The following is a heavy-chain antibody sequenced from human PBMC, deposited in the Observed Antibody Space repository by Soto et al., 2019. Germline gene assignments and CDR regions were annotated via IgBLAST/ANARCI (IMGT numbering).Heavy chain of an antibody. CDR1: GGTFSSYA. CDR2: IIPIFGTA. Sequence: SVKVSCKASGGTFSSYAISWVRQAPGQGLEWMGGIIPIFGTANYAQKFQGRFTITADESTSTAYMELSSLRSEDTAVYYCAREDYYGSGSYYKRDYYYGMDVWG. CDR3: AREDYYGSGSYYKRDYYYGMDV. V-gene: IGHV1-69*13. D-gene: IGHD3-10*01. J-gene: IGHJ6*02.